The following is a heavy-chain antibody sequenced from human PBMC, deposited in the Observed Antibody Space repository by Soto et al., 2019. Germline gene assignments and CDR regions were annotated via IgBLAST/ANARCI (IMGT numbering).Heavy chain of an antibody. Sequence: ASVKVSCKASGGTFSSYAISWVRQAPGQGLEWMGGIIPIFSTPNYAQKFQGGVTITADESTSTAYMELSSLRSEDTAVYYCPRHNGQRDYYASSLDAFDIWG. CDR1: GGTFSSYA. J-gene: IGHJ3*02. CDR2: IIPIFSTP. V-gene: IGHV1-69*13. D-gene: IGHD3-22*01. CDR3: PRHNGQRDYYASSLDAFDI.